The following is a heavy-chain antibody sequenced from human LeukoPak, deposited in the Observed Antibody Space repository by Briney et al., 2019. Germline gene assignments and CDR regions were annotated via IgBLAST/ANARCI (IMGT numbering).Heavy chain of an antibody. CDR1: GFTFSGYW. Sequence: GGSLRLSCAASGFTFSGYWMSWVRQAPGKGLEWVANIKQDGSEKYYVDSVKGRFTISRDNAKNSLYLQMNSLRAEDTAVYYCARPRLSYGSGSYYIWGQGTLVTVSS. D-gene: IGHD3-10*01. J-gene: IGHJ4*02. CDR2: IKQDGSEK. CDR3: ARPRLSYGSGSYYI. V-gene: IGHV3-7*01.